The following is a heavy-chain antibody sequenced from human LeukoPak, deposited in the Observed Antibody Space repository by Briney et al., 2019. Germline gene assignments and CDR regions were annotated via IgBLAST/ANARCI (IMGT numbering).Heavy chain of an antibody. J-gene: IGHJ5*02. CDR2: IYTSGST. CDR1: GGSISSYY. D-gene: IGHD3-3*01. V-gene: IGHV4-4*07. CDR3: ARVFTYFDFWSGYDKYNWFDP. Sequence: PSETLSLTCTVSGGSISSYYWSWIRQPAGKGLEWIGRIYTSGSTNYNPSLKSRVTMSVDTSKNQFSLKLSSVTAADTAVYYCARVFTYFDFWSGYDKYNWFDPWGQGTLVTVSS.